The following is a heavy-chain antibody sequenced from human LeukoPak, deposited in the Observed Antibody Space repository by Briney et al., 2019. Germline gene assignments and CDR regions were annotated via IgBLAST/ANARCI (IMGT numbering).Heavy chain of an antibody. V-gene: IGHV3-30-3*01. CDR2: ISYDGTNK. CDR3: AREVNADYNYGMDV. Sequence: GSLRLSCAASGLTFSSYAMRWVRQAPGKGLEWVSVISYDGTNKYYADSVKGRFTISRDNSKNTLYLQMNSLRAEDTAVYYCAREVNADYNYGMDVWGQGTTVTVSS. D-gene: IGHD4/OR15-4a*01. CDR1: GLTFSSYA. J-gene: IGHJ6*02.